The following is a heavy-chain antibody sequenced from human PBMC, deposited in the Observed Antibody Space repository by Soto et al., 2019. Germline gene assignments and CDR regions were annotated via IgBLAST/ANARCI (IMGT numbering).Heavy chain of an antibody. CDR2: IKSKTDGGTT. CDR3: TTDKVATIHAFDI. J-gene: IGHJ3*02. CDR1: GFTFSNAW. D-gene: IGHD5-12*01. V-gene: IGHV3-15*01. Sequence: EVQLLESGGGLVQPGGSLRLSCAASGFTFSNAWMSWVRQAPGKGLEWVGRIKSKTDGGTTDYAAPVKGRFTISRDDSKNTLYLQMNSLKTEDTAVYYCTTDKVATIHAFDIWGQGTMVTVSS.